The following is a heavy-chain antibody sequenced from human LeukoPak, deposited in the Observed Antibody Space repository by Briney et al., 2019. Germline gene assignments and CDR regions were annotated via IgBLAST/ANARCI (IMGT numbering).Heavy chain of an antibody. D-gene: IGHD3-10*01. J-gene: IGHJ4*02. Sequence: GGSLRLSCAASGFTFSNFLMTWVRQAPGKGPEWVSAISGSGGDTYYADSVKGRFTISRDNSKNTLYLQMNSLRAEDTAVYYCAKCGYYYGSGSYYNRVFDYWGQGTLVTVSS. V-gene: IGHV3-23*01. CDR3: AKCGYYYGSGSYYNRVFDY. CDR2: ISGSGGDT. CDR1: GFTFSNFL.